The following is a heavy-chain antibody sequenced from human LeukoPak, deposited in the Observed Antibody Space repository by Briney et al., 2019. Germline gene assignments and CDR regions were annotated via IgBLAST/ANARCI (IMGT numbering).Heavy chain of an antibody. CDR1: GFTFSSYA. CDR3: AREWSFDY. D-gene: IGHD2-8*01. Sequence: PGGSLRLSCAASGFTFSSYAMHWVRQAPGKGLEWVAVISYDGSNKYYADSGKGRFTISRDNSKNTLYLQMNSLRAEDTAVYYCAREWSFDYWGQGTLVTVSS. V-gene: IGHV3-30-3*01. CDR2: ISYDGSNK. J-gene: IGHJ4*02.